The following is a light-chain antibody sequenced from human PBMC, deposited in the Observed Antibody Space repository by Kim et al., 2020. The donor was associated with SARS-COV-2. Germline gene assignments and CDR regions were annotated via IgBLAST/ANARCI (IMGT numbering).Light chain of an antibody. J-gene: IGLJ2*01. Sequence: QSVLTQPPSVSGAPGQRVTISCTGTSSNIGANYDVHWYQDLPGTAPKLLIYANNNRPSGVPDRFSGSKSDTSASLAITGLQAEDEADYYCQSYDNRLSGWVFGGGTKVTVL. CDR3: QSYDNRLSGWV. V-gene: IGLV1-40*01. CDR1: SSNIGANYD. CDR2: ANN.